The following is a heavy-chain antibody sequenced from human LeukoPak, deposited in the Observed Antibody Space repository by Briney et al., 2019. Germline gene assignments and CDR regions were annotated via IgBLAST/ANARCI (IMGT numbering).Heavy chain of an antibody. Sequence: GGSLRLSCAASGFTISSYWISWVRQAPGKGLEWVANIKQDGSEKYYVDSVKGRFTISRDNAKNSLYLQMNSLRAEDTAVYYCARSRYCSSTSCYGEYYFDYWGQGTLVTVSS. V-gene: IGHV3-7*03. J-gene: IGHJ4*02. CDR3: ARSRYCSSTSCYGEYYFDY. CDR1: GFTISSYW. CDR2: IKQDGSEK. D-gene: IGHD2-2*01.